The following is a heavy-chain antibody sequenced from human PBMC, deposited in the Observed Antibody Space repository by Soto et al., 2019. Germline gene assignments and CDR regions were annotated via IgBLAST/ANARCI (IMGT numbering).Heavy chain of an antibody. J-gene: IGHJ4*02. CDR1: GGTFSSYA. D-gene: IGHD3-22*01. CDR3: ARTSREQYYYDSSGYYALAY. V-gene: IGHV1-69*13. CDR2: IIPIFGTA. Sequence: SVKVSCKASGGTFSSYAISWVRQAPGQGLEWMGGIIPIFGTANYAQKFQGRVTITADESTSTAYMELSSLRSEDTAVYYCARTSREQYYYDSSGYYALAYWGQGTLVTVSS.